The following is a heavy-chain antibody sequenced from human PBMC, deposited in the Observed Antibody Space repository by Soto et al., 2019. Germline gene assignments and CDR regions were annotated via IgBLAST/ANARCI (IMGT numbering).Heavy chain of an antibody. Sequence: GGSLRLSCAASGFTFSSYWMSWVRQAPGKGLEWVANKKQDGSEKYYVDSVKGRFTISRDNAKNSLYLQMNSLRAEDTAVYYCARSSIAARRGPYYMDVWGKGTTVTVSS. CDR2: KKQDGSEK. D-gene: IGHD6-6*01. CDR1: GFTFSSYW. V-gene: IGHV3-7*01. CDR3: ARSSIAARRGPYYMDV. J-gene: IGHJ6*03.